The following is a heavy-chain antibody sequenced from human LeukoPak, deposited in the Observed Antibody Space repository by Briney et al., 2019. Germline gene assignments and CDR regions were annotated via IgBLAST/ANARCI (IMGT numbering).Heavy chain of an antibody. Sequence: SVKLSCKASGCTFSSYAISWVRQAPGQGLEWMGGIIPIFGTANYAQKFQGRVTITADESTSTAYMELSSLRSEDTAVYYCANGGGATTIGFDYWGQGTLVTVSS. CDR1: GCTFSSYA. J-gene: IGHJ4*02. V-gene: IGHV1-69*01. D-gene: IGHD1-26*01. CDR3: ANGGGATTIGFDY. CDR2: IIPIFGTA.